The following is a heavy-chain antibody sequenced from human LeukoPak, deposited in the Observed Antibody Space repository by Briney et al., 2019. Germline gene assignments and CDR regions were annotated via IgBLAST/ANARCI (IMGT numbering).Heavy chain of an antibody. CDR2: ISSSSSYI. Sequence: PGGSLRLSCAASGFTFSSYSMNWVRQAPGKGLEWVSSISSSSSYIYYADSVKDRFTISRDNAKNSLYLQMNSLRAEDTAVYYCARDSSGWYRGFDPWGQGTLVTVSS. CDR1: GFTFSSYS. J-gene: IGHJ5*02. CDR3: ARDSSGWYRGFDP. V-gene: IGHV3-21*04. D-gene: IGHD6-19*01.